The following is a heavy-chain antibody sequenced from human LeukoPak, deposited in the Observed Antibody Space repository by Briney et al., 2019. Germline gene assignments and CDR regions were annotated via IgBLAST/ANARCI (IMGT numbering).Heavy chain of an antibody. D-gene: IGHD6-19*01. CDR3: ARWSSDWENNYFDP. Sequence: SIYYGGTTQYNPSLKSRATIRIDTANNRFSLSLTSATAADTAVYYCARWSSDWENNYFDPWGQGILVTVSS. V-gene: IGHV4-39*07. J-gene: IGHJ5*02. CDR2: IYYGGTT.